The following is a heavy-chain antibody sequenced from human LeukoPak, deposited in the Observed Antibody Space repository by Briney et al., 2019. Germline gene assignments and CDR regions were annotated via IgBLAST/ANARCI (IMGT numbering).Heavy chain of an antibody. CDR2: IRYDGSNK. CDR1: GFTFSSYG. J-gene: IGHJ4*02. V-gene: IGHV3-30*02. D-gene: IGHD4-23*01. CDR3: ARFGLNYGGNPGDY. Sequence: PGGSLRLSCAASGFTFSSYGMHWVRQAPGKGLEWVAFIRYDGSNKYYADSVKGRFTISRDNSKNTLYLQMNSLRAEDTAVYYCARFGLNYGGNPGDYWGQGTLVTVSS.